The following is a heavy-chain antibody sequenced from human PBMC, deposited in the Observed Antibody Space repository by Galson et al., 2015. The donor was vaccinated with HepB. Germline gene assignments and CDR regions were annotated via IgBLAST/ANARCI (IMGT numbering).Heavy chain of an antibody. Sequence: SLRLSCAASGFTFSSYSMNWVRQAPGKGLEWVSSISSSSSYIYYADSVKGRFTISRDNAKNSLYLQMNSLRAEDTAVYYCARTFGFASAWLDFWGQGTLVTVSS. CDR3: ARTFGFASAWLDF. J-gene: IGHJ4*02. CDR2: ISSSSSYI. CDR1: GFTFSSYS. D-gene: IGHD3-10*01. V-gene: IGHV3-21*01.